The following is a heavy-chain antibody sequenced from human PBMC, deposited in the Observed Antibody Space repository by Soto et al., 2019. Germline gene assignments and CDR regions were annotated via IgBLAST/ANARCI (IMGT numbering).Heavy chain of an antibody. V-gene: IGHV1-69*13. D-gene: IGHD2-8*01. CDR3: ARTKEYATSHYYYYGMDV. CDR2: IIPIFGTA. Sequence: ASVKVSCKASGGTFSSYAISWVRQAPGQGLEWMGGIIPIFGTANYAQKFQGRVTITADESTSTACMELSSLRSEDTAVYYCARTKEYATSHYYYYGMDVWGQGTTVTVSS. J-gene: IGHJ6*02. CDR1: GGTFSSYA.